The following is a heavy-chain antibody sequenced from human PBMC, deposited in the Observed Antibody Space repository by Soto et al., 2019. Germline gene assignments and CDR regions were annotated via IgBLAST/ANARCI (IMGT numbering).Heavy chain of an antibody. CDR3: AKDTATAISSYYFYGMDV. Sequence: QVQLVESGGGVVQPGRSLRLSCAASGFIFGTYAMHWVRQAPGKGLEWVAVISSDGGNKYYADSVRGRFTSSRDNSKNTVHRQMNSLRGKDTAVYYCAKDTATAISSYYFYGMDVWGQGTTVTVSS. J-gene: IGHJ6*02. CDR2: ISSDGGNK. V-gene: IGHV3-30*18. CDR1: GFIFGTYA. D-gene: IGHD5-12*01.